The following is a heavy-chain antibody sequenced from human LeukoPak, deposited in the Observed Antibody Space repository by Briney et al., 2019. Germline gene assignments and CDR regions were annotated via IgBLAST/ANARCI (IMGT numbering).Heavy chain of an antibody. CDR2: IYHSGST. CDR3: ARAGYGDLDFDY. V-gene: IGHV4-4*02. CDR1: GGSISSSNW. D-gene: IGHD4-17*01. J-gene: IGHJ4*02. Sequence: SGTLSLTCAVSGGSISSSNWWSWIRQPPGKGLEWIGEIYHSGSTNYNPSLKSRVTISVDKSKTQFSLKLNSVAAADTAVYYCARAGYGDLDFDYWGQGTLVTVSS.